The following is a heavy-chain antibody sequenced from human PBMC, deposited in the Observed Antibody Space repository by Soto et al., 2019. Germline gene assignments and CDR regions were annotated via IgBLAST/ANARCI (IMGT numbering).Heavy chain of an antibody. J-gene: IGHJ4*02. Sequence: PGGSLRLSCAASGFTFSSYGMHWVRQAPGKGLEWVAVISYDGSNKYYADSVKGRFTISRDNSKNTLYLQMNSLRAEDTAVYYCAKGPYIYPYYFDYWGQGTLVTVSS. D-gene: IGHD1-20*01. CDR1: GFTFSSYG. CDR3: AKGPYIYPYYFDY. V-gene: IGHV3-30*18. CDR2: ISYDGSNK.